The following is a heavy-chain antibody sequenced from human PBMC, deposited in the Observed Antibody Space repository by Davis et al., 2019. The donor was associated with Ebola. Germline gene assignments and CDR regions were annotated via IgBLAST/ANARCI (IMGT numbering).Heavy chain of an antibody. D-gene: IGHD2-21*01. J-gene: IGHJ5*02. CDR1: GGSISSYY. CDR2: IYYSGST. CDR3: ARARVGISNWFDP. V-gene: IGHV4-30-4*08. Sequence: MPSETLSLTCTVSGGSISSYYWSWIRQPPGKGLEWIGHIYYSGSTYYNPSLNSRVTISVDTSKNQFSLKLSSVTAADTAVYYCARARVGISNWFDPWRQGTLVTVSS.